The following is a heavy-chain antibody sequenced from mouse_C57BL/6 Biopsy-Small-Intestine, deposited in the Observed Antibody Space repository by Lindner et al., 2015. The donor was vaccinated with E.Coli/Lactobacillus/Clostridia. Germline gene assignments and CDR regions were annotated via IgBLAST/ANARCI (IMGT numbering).Heavy chain of an antibody. CDR2: ISSGSSTI. CDR3: AGTEDYYGNFDV. J-gene: IGHJ1*03. D-gene: IGHD1-1*01. Sequence: VQLQESGGGLVKPGGSLKLSCAASGFTFSDYGMHWVRQAPEKGLEWVAYISSGSSTIYYADTVKGRFTISGGNAKNTLFLQMTSLRSEDTAMYYCAGTEDYYGNFDVWGTGTTVTVSS. CDR1: GFTFSDYG. V-gene: IGHV5-17*01.